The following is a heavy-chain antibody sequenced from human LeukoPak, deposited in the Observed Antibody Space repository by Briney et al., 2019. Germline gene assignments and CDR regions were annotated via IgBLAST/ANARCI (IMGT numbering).Heavy chain of an antibody. CDR3: ARDLVATIRGWFDP. Sequence: GGSLRLSCAASGFTFSSYSMNWVRQAPGKGLEWVSYISSSSSTIYYADSVKGRFTISRDNAKNSLYLQMNSLRAEDTAVYYCARDLVATIRGWFDPWGQGTLVTVSS. V-gene: IGHV3-48*01. CDR2: ISSSSSTI. CDR1: GFTFSSYS. J-gene: IGHJ5*02. D-gene: IGHD5-12*01.